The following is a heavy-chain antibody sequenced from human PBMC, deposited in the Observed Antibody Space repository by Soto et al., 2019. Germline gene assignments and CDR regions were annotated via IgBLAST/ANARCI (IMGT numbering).Heavy chain of an antibody. CDR3: ARPGTPAGSYRYYYHGMDV. CDR1: GFTFSSYG. J-gene: IGHJ6*02. D-gene: IGHD3-16*02. CDR2: IWYDGSNE. Sequence: ESGGGVVQPGRSLRLSCAASGFTFSSYGLHWVRQAPGKGLEWVAVIWYDGSNEYYADSVKGRFTISRDNSKNTLYLEMNSLRAEDTAVYYCARPGTPAGSYRYYYHGMDVWGQGTTVTVSS. V-gene: IGHV3-33*01.